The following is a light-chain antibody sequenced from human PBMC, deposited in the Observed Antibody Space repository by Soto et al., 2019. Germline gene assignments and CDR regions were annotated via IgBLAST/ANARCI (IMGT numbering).Light chain of an antibody. CDR2: RAS. V-gene: IGKV1-5*03. Sequence: DIRMTQSPSTLSASVGDRVTITCRASPSITNWLAWYQQKPGKAPKLLIYRASSVEHGVPSRFSGRGSGTELIFTITSLQPDDVATYYCQQYSSDSTFGQGTKVESK. CDR3: QQYSSDST. CDR1: PSITNW. J-gene: IGKJ1*01.